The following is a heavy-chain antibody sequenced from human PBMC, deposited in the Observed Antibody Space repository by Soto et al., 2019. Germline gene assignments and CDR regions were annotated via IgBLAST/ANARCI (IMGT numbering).Heavy chain of an antibody. V-gene: IGHV5-10-1*01. CDR1: GYSFTSYW. J-gene: IGHJ6*02. CDR3: ASPGYSSSWDYYYGMDV. D-gene: IGHD6-13*01. Sequence: GESLKISCKGSGYSFTSYWISWVRQMPGKGLEWMGRIDPSDSYTNYSPSFQGYVTISADKSISTAYLQWSSLKASDTAMYYCASPGYSSSWDYYYGMDVWGQGTTVTVSS. CDR2: IDPSDSYT.